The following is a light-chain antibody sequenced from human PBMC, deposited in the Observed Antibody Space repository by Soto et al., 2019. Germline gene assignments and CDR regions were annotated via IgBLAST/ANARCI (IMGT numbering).Light chain of an antibody. Sequence: EIVMTQSPATLSVSPGERATLSCRASQSVSSNLAWYQQKPGQAPRLLFYGASTRATGIPARFSGSGSGTDFTLTISSLQSEDFAVYYCQQSKNSPYTFGQGTKLEIK. CDR1: QSVSSN. J-gene: IGKJ2*01. V-gene: IGKV3-15*01. CDR2: GAS. CDR3: QQSKNSPYT.